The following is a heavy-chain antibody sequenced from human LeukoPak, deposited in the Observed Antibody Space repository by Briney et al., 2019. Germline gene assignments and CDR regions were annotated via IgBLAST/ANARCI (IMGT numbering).Heavy chain of an antibody. CDR3: AKDGTGCGGDCYSDY. CDR2: ISASGGST. D-gene: IGHD2-21*02. J-gene: IGHJ4*02. V-gene: IGHV3-23*01. CDR1: GFTFSNYG. Sequence: GGFLRLSCAASGFTFSNYGMSWVRQAPGKGLEWVSAISASGGSTYYADSVKGRFTISRDNSKNTLYLQMNSQRAEDTAVYHCAKDGTGCGGDCYSDYWGQGTLLTVSS.